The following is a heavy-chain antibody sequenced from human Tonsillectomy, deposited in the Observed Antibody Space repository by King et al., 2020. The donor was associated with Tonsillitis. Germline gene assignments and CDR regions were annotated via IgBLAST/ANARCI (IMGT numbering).Heavy chain of an antibody. J-gene: IGHJ4*02. D-gene: IGHD4-17*01. CDR1: GFIFSNYA. CDR2: ISSNGGST. Sequence: VQLVESGGGLVQPGGSLRLSCSASGFIFSNYALHWVRQPPGKGLEYGSAISSNGGSTYYADSVKGRFTISRDNSKNTLYLQMSSLRAEDTAVYYCVKGSPYGDSIFDYWGQGTLVTVSS. CDR3: VKGSPYGDSIFDY. V-gene: IGHV3-64D*06.